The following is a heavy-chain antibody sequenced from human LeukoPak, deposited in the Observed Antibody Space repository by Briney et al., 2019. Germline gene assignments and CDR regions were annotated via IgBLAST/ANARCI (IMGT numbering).Heavy chain of an antibody. V-gene: IGHV3-43*02. CDR3: TSDRFFGSGSYYKGARVY. Sequence: PGGSLRRSCAASGFTFDDYAMHWLRPAPGKGLEWVSLISGDGSSTYYADPVKGRFTISRDNSKSSLFLQMNSLGTVDTAVYYCTSDRFFGSGSYYKGARVYWGQGTLVTVSS. CDR1: GFTFDDYA. D-gene: IGHD3-10*01. J-gene: IGHJ4*02. CDR2: ISGDGSST.